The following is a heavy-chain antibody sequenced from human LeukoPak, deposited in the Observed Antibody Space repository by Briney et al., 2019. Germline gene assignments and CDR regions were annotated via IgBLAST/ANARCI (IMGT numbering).Heavy chain of an antibody. Sequence: SVKVSCKASGGTFSSYAISWVRQAPGQGLEWMGGIIPIFGTANYAQKFQGRVTITADESTSTAYMEPSSLRSEDTAVYYCARDTAGGNSSSWYFDLWGRGTLVTVSS. CDR2: IIPIFGTA. J-gene: IGHJ2*01. D-gene: IGHD4-23*01. CDR1: GGTFSSYA. CDR3: ARDTAGGNSSSWYFDL. V-gene: IGHV1-69*13.